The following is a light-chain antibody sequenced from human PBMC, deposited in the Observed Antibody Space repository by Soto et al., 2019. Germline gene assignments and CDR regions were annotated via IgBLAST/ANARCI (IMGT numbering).Light chain of an antibody. Sequence: QSVLTQPASLSGSPGQSITISCTGTSSDVGDYDYVSWYQQHPGKAPKLIIYEVSDRPSGVSNRFPGSKSANTASLTISGLQAEDEADYFCSSYTSSRSLVFGTGTKVTV. CDR3: SSYTSSRSLV. J-gene: IGLJ1*01. CDR2: EVS. CDR1: SSDVGDYDY. V-gene: IGLV2-14*01.